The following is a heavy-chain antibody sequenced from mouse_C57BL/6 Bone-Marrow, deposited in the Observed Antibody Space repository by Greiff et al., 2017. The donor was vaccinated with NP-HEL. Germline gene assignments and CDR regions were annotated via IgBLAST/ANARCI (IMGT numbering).Heavy chain of an antibody. Sequence: QVTLKECGPGILQSSQTLSLTCSFSGFSLSTSGMGVSWIRQPSGKGLEWLAHIYWDDDKRYNPSLKSRLTISKDTSRNQVFLKITSVDTADTSTYYCARSITTAYYFDYWGQGTTLTVSS. J-gene: IGHJ2*01. V-gene: IGHV8-12*01. CDR2: IYWDDDK. CDR1: GFSLSTSGMG. D-gene: IGHD1-1*01. CDR3: ARSITTAYYFDY.